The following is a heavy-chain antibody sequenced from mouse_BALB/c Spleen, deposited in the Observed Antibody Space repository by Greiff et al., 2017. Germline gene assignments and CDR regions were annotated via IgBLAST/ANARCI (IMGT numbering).Heavy chain of an antibody. V-gene: IGHV3-8*02. Sequence: EVQLQESGASLVKPSQTLSLTCSVTGDSITSGYWNWIRKFPGNKLEYMGYISYSGSTYYNPSLKSRISITRDTSKNQYYLQLNSVTTEDTATYYCARAEMVRDYFDYWGQGTTLTVSS. J-gene: IGHJ2*01. CDR1: GDSITSGY. CDR2: ISYSGST. CDR3: ARAEMVRDYFDY. D-gene: IGHD2-1*01.